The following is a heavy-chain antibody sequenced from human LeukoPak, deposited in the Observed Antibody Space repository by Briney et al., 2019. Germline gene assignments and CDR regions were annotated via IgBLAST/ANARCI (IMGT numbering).Heavy chain of an antibody. CDR2: INPNSGGT. CDR3: ARSFPARRYYYYGMGV. J-gene: IGHJ6*02. D-gene: IGHD6-6*01. CDR1: GYTFTGYY. Sequence: ASVKVSCKASGYTFTGYYMHWVRQAPGQGLEWMGWINPNSGGTNYAQKFQGRVTMTRDTSISTAYMELSRLRSDDTAVYYCARSFPARRYYYYGMGVWGQGTTVTVSS. V-gene: IGHV1-2*02.